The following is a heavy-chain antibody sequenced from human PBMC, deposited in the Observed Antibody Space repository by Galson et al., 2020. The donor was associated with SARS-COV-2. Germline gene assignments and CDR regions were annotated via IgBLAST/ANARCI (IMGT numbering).Heavy chain of an antibody. CDR3: ARGGRDYYDGSSPLFDL. CDR2: ISSSGEKI. Sequence: NSGGSLRLSCAASGFIFSDYYMSWIRQARGKGLEWVSYISSSGEKIKYADSIQGRFTISRDNAENSLYLQMNNLRAEDTAIYYCARGGRDYYDGSSPLFDLWGRGTLVTVSS. J-gene: IGHJ2*01. D-gene: IGHD3-22*01. V-gene: IGHV3-11*04. CDR1: GFIFSDYY.